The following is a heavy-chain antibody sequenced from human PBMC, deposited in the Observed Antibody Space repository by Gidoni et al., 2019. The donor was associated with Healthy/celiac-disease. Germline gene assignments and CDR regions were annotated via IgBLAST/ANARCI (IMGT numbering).Heavy chain of an antibody. D-gene: IGHD3-10*01. J-gene: IGHJ6*02. Sequence: EVQLVESGGGLVQPGGSLRLSCAASGFTFSSYSMNWVRQAPGKGLEWVSYISSSSSTIYYADSVKGRFTISRDNAKNSLYLQMNSLRAEDTAVYYCARKGRFGELSPHYYYYGMDVWGQGTTVTVSS. V-gene: IGHV3-48*01. CDR3: ARKGRFGELSPHYYYYGMDV. CDR2: ISSSSSTI. CDR1: GFTFSSYS.